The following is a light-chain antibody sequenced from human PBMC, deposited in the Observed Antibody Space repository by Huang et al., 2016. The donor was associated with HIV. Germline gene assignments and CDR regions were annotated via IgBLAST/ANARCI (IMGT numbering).Light chain of an antibody. Sequence: DIQLTQSPSSLSASVGDRVNITCRASQNITRYLNWYQQRPGEIPKLLIHGASSLQSRLPSRFTGSGAGTDFTLTISSLQPEDSATYYCQQSARTPRTFGQGTKLEI. CDR1: QNITRY. V-gene: IGKV1-39*01. CDR3: QQSARTPRT. CDR2: GAS. J-gene: IGKJ2*01.